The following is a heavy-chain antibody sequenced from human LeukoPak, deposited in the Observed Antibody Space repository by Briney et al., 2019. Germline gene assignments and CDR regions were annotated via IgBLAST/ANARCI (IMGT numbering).Heavy chain of an antibody. CDR1: GFTFDDYG. V-gene: IGHV3-20*04. D-gene: IGHD1-26*01. CDR3: ARDPALGIVGADNAXDI. Sequence: GGSLRLSCAASGFTFDDYGMSWVRQAPGKGLEWVSGINWNGGSTGYADPVKGRFTISRDNAKNSLYLQMNSLRAEDTAVYYCARDPALGIVGADNAXDIWXXXTMXTVSX. CDR2: INWNGGST. J-gene: IGHJ3*02.